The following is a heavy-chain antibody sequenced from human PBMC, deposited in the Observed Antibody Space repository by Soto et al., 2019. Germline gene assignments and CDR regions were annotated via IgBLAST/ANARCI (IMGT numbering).Heavy chain of an antibody. CDR2: INHSGST. J-gene: IGHJ6*02. CDR1: GGSFSGYY. CDR3: ARGGGQIAARLGRLWYYGMDV. V-gene: IGHV4-34*01. D-gene: IGHD6-6*01. Sequence: PSETLSLTCAVYGGSFSGYYWSWIRQPPGKGLEWIGEINHSGSTNYNPSLKSRVTISVDTSKNQFSLKLSSVTAADTAVYYCARGGGQIAARLGRLWYYGMDVWGQGTTVTVSS.